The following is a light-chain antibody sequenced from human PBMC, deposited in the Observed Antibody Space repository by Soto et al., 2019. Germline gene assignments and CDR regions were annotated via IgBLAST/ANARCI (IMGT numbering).Light chain of an antibody. CDR2: QVT. Sequence: QSVLAQPASMSGSPGQSITISCTGSGSDIATFNYVSWYQQYPGKAPKLLIYQVTSRASGVSHRFSGSKSGNTAALTISGLQPEDEAEYYCNSYSSTTRVFGTGTKVTVL. J-gene: IGLJ1*01. CDR3: NSYSSTTRV. CDR1: GSDIATFNY. V-gene: IGLV2-14*01.